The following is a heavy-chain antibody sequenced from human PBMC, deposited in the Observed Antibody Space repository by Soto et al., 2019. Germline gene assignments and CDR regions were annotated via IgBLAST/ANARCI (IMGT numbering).Heavy chain of an antibody. CDR3: ARQPSNGQWYV. Sequence: GESLKISCKGSGDSFTGYWSGWVRQMPGKGLEWMAIIYPGDSDIRYNPSFQGQVTISADKSISTAYLQWSSLKASDTAMYYCARQPSNGQWYVWGQGTTVTVSS. CDR2: IYPGDSDI. J-gene: IGHJ6*02. D-gene: IGHD6-19*01. CDR1: GDSFTGYW. V-gene: IGHV5-51*01.